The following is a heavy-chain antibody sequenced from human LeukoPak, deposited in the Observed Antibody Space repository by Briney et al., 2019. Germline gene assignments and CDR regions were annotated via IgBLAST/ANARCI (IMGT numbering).Heavy chain of an antibody. D-gene: IGHD5-18*01. J-gene: IGHJ6*02. CDR2: ISWNSGSI. Sequence: GGSLRLSCAASGFTFDDYAMHWVRQAPGKGLEWVSGISWNSGSIGYADSVKGRFTTSRDNAKNSLYLQMNSLRAEDTALYYCAKDIGVDTATIYYYYYGMDVWGQGTTVTVSS. V-gene: IGHV3-9*01. CDR1: GFTFDDYA. CDR3: AKDIGVDTATIYYYYYGMDV.